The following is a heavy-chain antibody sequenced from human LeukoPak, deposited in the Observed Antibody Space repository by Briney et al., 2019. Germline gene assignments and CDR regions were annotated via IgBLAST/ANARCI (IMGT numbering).Heavy chain of an antibody. V-gene: IGHV3-43*02. CDR3: ANSYQFGELTFDP. CDR1: GFTFDDYA. D-gene: IGHD3-10*01. J-gene: IGHJ5*02. Sequence: PGGSLRLSCAASGFTFDDYAMHWVRQAPGKGREWVSLISGDGGSTYYADSVKGRFTTSRDNSKNSLYLQMNSLRTEDTALYYCANSYQFGELTFDPWGQGTLVTVSS. CDR2: ISGDGGST.